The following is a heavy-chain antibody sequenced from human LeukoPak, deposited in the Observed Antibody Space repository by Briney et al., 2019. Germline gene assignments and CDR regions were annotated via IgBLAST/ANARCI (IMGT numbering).Heavy chain of an antibody. CDR1: GGSISSYY. Sequence: SETLSLTCTVSGGSISSYYWSWIRQPPGKGLDWIGYIYYSGSTNYNPSLKSRVTISVDTSKNQLSLKLSSVTAADTAVYYCARSDYYDSSGYYGYWGQGTLVTVSS. CDR3: ARSDYYDSSGYYGY. V-gene: IGHV4-59*01. CDR2: IYYSGST. D-gene: IGHD3-22*01. J-gene: IGHJ4*02.